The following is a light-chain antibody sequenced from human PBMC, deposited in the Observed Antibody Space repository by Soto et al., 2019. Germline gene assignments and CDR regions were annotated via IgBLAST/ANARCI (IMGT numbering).Light chain of an antibody. CDR2: GAS. Sequence: EIVLTQSPGTLSLSPGERATLSCRASQSVSSSYLAWYQQKPGQAPRLLIYGASSRATGITDRFSGSGSGTDFTLTISSMQTEDIATYYCKQYENLPLTFGGGTKVDI. CDR1: QSVSSSY. V-gene: IGKV3-20*01. CDR3: KQYENLPLT. J-gene: IGKJ4*01.